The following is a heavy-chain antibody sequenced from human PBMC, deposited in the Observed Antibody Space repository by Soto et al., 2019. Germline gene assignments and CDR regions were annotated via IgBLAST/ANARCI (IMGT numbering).Heavy chain of an antibody. D-gene: IGHD3-10*01. J-gene: IGHJ4*02. CDR3: AKDRNYFGLFDY. V-gene: IGHV3-21*04. CDR2: ISSSSSYI. CDR1: GFTFSSDS. Sequence: GGSLRLSCAASGFTFSSDSMNWVRQAPGKGLEWVSSISSSSSYIYYADSVKGRFTISRDNSKNSLYLQMNSLRAEDTAVYYCAKDRNYFGLFDYWGQGTLVTVSS.